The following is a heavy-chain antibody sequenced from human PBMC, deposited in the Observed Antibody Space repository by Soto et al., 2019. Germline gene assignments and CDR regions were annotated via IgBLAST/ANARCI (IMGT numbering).Heavy chain of an antibody. J-gene: IGHJ5*02. V-gene: IGHV4-59*01. CDR3: ARVISGGFFDP. Sequence: QVQLQQSGPRLVKPSQTLSLTCTASGASLTTYYWTWIRQLPGKGLEWIGHFHDSGHTNYSPSLESRVTIYVDTSKNQFSLTLTSVTAEDTAVYYCARVISGGFFDPWGQGTLVTVSS. D-gene: IGHD7-27*01. CDR2: FHDSGHT. CDR1: GASLTTYY.